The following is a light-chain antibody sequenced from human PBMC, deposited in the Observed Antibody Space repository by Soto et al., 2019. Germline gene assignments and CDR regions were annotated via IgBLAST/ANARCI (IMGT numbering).Light chain of an antibody. CDR1: QGISSA. CDR2: DAS. V-gene: IGKV1-13*02. Sequence: AIQLTQSPSSLSESVGDRVTITCRASQGISSALAWYQQKPGKAPKLLIYDASSLESGVPSRFSGSRSGTDFTLTISSLQPEDFASYYCQQFNSYPITFGQGARLEIK. CDR3: QQFNSYPIT. J-gene: IGKJ5*01.